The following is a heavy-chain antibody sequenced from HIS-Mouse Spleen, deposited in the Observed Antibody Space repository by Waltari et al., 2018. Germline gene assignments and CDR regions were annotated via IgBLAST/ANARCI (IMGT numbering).Heavy chain of an antibody. V-gene: IGHV3-30*18. D-gene: IGHD3-9*01. J-gene: IGHJ4*02. CDR1: GFTFSSYG. CDR2: ISYDGSNK. CDR3: AKDGGWLYFDY. Sequence: QVQLVESGGGVVQPGRSLRLSGAASGFTFSSYGMHWVRQAPGKGLGWVAVISYDGSNKYYADSVKGRFTISRDNSKNTLYLQMNSLRAEDTAVYYCAKDGGWLYFDYWGQGTLVTVSS.